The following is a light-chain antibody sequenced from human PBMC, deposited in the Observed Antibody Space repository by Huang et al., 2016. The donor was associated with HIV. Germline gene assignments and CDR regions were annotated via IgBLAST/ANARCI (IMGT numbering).Light chain of an antibody. J-gene: IGKJ4*01. Sequence: DIQMTQSPSSLSASVGDRVTITCRASQGINNYLAWFQQKPGKAPKSLIYNAFNLQSGVPSKFRGSRSGTDFTLTINSLQPEDFATYYCQQYNSYPLTFGGGTKVEIK. V-gene: IGKV1-16*02. CDR3: QQYNSYPLT. CDR2: NAF. CDR1: QGINNY.